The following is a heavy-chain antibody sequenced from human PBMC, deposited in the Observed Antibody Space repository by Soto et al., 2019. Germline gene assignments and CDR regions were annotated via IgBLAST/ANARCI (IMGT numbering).Heavy chain of an antibody. CDR1: GGSFSGHY. J-gene: IGHJ5*02. Sequence: SETLSLTCAVYGGSFSGHYWSWIRQPPGKGLEWIGEINHSGSINYNPSLESRVTISEDTSKNQFSLKLSSVTAADTAVYYCARVPSPWGQGTLVTVSS. CDR2: INHSGSI. V-gene: IGHV4-34*01. CDR3: ARVPSP.